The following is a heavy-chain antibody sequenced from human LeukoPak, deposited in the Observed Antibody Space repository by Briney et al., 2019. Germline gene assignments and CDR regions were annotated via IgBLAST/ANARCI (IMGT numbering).Heavy chain of an antibody. CDR1: GFTFSSYS. Sequence: GGSLRLSCAASGFTFSSYSMNWVRQAPGKGLEWVSHITASGTAMFYADSVKGRFTSSRDNSKNTLYLQMNGLRAEDTAIYYCAKEYGGSYYFFAYWGQGTLVTVSS. D-gene: IGHD1-26*01. CDR2: ITASGTAM. CDR3: AKEYGGSYYFFAY. V-gene: IGHV3-23*01. J-gene: IGHJ4*02.